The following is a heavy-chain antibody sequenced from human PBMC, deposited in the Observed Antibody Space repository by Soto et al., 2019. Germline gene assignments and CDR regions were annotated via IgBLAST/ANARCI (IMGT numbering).Heavy chain of an antibody. D-gene: IGHD5-18*01. CDR2: IIGVFPTT. J-gene: IGHJ4*02. CDR1: GGSQA. V-gene: IGHV1-69*06. CDR3: ATVGPPLSGAFTYGYEGPFDY. Sequence: QVQLVQSGAEVKKPGSSVKVSCKTSGGSQATSWVRQAPGHGPEWLGGIIGVFPTTNKAEKFEGRVTITAVKSTGTAYMELSSLTSVHTAVYYCATVGPPLSGAFTYGYEGPFDYWGQGILVIVSS.